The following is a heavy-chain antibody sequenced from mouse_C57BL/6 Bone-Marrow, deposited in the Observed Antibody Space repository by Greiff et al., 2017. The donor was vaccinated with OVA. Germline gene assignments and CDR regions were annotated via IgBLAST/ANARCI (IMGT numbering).Heavy chain of an antibody. J-gene: IGHJ3*01. D-gene: IGHD4-1*01. CDR1: GYTFTDYN. CDR2: INPNNGGT. Sequence: EVQLQQSGPELVKPGASVKIPCKASGYTFTDYNMDWVKQSHGKSLEWIGDINPNNGGTIYNQKFKGKATLTVDKSSSTAYMELRSLTSEDTAVYYGARKELGKLAWFAYWGQGTLVTVSA. CDR3: ARKELGKLAWFAY. V-gene: IGHV1-18*01.